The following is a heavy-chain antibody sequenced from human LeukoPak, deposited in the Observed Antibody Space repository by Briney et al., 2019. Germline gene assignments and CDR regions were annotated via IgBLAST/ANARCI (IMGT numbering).Heavy chain of an antibody. CDR3: ARHEDFWSGYFDY. CDR1: GGSVRGYY. V-gene: IGHV4-4*07. D-gene: IGHD3-3*01. CDR2: IYSSGRT. J-gene: IGHJ4*02. Sequence: SETLSLTCTVSGGSVRGYYWNWIRRPAGKGLEWIGHIYSSGRTNYNPSLKSRVTMSVDTSKNQFSLKLTSVTAADTAVYYCARHEDFWSGYFDYWGQGSLVIDSS.